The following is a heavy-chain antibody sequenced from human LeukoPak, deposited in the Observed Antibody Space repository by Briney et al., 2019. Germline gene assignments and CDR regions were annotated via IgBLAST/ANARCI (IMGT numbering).Heavy chain of an antibody. V-gene: IGHV4-59*08. CDR2: IYSSGST. CDR3: ARRGTNWGRFDY. J-gene: IGHJ4*02. CDR1: GASMSSYY. D-gene: IGHD7-27*01. Sequence: SETLSLTCTVSGASMSSYYWTWIRQPPGKGLEWIGYIYSSGSTNSNPSLKSRVTISVDTSKNQLSLKLTSVTAADTAVYYCARRGTNWGRFDYWGQGSLVTVSS.